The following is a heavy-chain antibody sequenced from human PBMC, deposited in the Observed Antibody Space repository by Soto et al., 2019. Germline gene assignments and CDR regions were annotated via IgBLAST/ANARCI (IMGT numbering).Heavy chain of an antibody. CDR1: GYTFIAYY. D-gene: IGHD6-19*01. J-gene: IGHJ4*02. Sequence: QVQLVQSGAEVKKPGASVKVSCKTSGYTFIAYYLHWVRQAPGQGLEWMGWINPNSGRTNYAQNFQGRVTLTGDTSISTAYMVLSSLSSDDTAVYYCAKDRGSGWYEDFDYWGQGTLVTVSS. CDR3: AKDRGSGWYEDFDY. CDR2: INPNSGRT. V-gene: IGHV1-2*02.